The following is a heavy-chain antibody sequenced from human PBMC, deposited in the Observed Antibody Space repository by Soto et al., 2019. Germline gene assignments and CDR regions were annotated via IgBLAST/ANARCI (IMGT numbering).Heavy chain of an antibody. Sequence: GGSLRLSCAASGFTFSSYSMNWVRQAPGKGLEWVSSISSSSSYIYYADSVKGRFTISRDNAKNSLYLQMNSLRAEDTAVYYCARVDGGGSCYDYWGQGTLVTVSS. CDR1: GFTFSSYS. V-gene: IGHV3-21*01. CDR2: ISSSSSYI. D-gene: IGHD2-15*01. J-gene: IGHJ4*02. CDR3: ARVDGGGSCYDY.